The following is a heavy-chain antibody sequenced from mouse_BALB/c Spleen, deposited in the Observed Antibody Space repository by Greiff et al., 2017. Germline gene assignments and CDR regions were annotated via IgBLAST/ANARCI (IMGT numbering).Heavy chain of an antibody. J-gene: IGHJ4*01. Sequence: QVQLQQSAAELARPGASVKMSCKASGYTFTSYTMHWVKQRPGQGLEWIGYINPSSGYTEYNQKFKDKTTLTADKSSSTAYMQLSSLTSEDSAVYYCARGNYYGVARGDYWGQGTSVTVSS. CDR1: GYTFTSYT. D-gene: IGHD1-1*01. CDR3: ARGNYYGVARGDY. V-gene: IGHV1-4*02. CDR2: INPSSGYT.